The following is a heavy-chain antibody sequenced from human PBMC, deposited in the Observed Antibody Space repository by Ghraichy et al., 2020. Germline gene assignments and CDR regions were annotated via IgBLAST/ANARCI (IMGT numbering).Heavy chain of an antibody. V-gene: IGHV4-34*01. CDR1: GGSFSGYY. CDR3: ARGVYLIEEAGSDSFDL. Sequence: SETLSLTCGVYGGSFSGYYWTWIRQPPGKGLEWIGEINHSGSTHFNPSLESRVTISRDTSKNQFSLKLSSVTAADTAVYYCARGVYLIEEAGSDSFDLWGQGTLVTVSS. CDR2: INHSGST. J-gene: IGHJ4*02. D-gene: IGHD2-21*02.